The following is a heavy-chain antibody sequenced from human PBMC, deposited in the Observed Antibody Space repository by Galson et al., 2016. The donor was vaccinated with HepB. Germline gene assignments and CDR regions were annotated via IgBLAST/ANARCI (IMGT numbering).Heavy chain of an antibody. V-gene: IGHV3-23*01. CDR2: ISASGGGT. Sequence: SVKLSCAASGFTFDDYCMTWVRQAPGKGLDWVSTISASGGGTHYADSLKGRFTVSRDNSKNTTYLQMNSLRVEDTAVYYCAKDPSAGTGSDSWGQGTLVTVSS. CDR1: GFTFDDYC. D-gene: IGHD1-1*01. J-gene: IGHJ5*02. CDR3: AKDPSAGTGSDS.